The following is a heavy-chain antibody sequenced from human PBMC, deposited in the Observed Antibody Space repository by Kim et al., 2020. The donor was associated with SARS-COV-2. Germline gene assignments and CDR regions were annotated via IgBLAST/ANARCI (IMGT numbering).Heavy chain of an antibody. V-gene: IGHV1-46*01. D-gene: IGHD3-22*01. Sequence: GRVTMTRDTSTSTVYMELSSLRSEDTAVYYCARDRKDSSGYYYVGWFDPWGQGTLVTVSS. CDR3: ARDRKDSSGYYYVGWFDP. J-gene: IGHJ5*02.